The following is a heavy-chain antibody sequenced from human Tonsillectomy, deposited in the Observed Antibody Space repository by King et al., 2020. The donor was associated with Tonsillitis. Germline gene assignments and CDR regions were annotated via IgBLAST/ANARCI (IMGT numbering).Heavy chain of an antibody. J-gene: IGHJ2*01. V-gene: IGHV4-59*01. D-gene: IGHD6-25*01. CDR1: GGSISSYY. CDR2: IYYSGST. CDR3: AKIAAPYWYFDL. Sequence: VQLQESGPGLVKPSETLSLTCTVSGGSISSYYWNWIRQPPGKGLEWIGFIYYSGSTNYNPSLKSRVTISVDTSKNQFSLKLSSVTAADTAVYYCAKIAAPYWYFDLWGRGTLVTVSS.